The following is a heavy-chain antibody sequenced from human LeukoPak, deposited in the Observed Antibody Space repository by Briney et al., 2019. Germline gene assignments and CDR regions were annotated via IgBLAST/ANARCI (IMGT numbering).Heavy chain of an antibody. V-gene: IGHV3-74*01. J-gene: IGHJ6*03. D-gene: IGHD3-3*01. CDR3: ARRGILEWLLSRENYYYYMDV. Sequence: PGGSLRLSCAASGFTFSSYWMHWVRQAPGKGLVWVSRINSDGSSTSYADSVKGRFTISRDNAKNSLYLQMNSLRAEDTAVYYCARRGILEWLLSRENYYYYMDVWGKGTTVTVSS. CDR2: INSDGSST. CDR1: GFTFSSYW.